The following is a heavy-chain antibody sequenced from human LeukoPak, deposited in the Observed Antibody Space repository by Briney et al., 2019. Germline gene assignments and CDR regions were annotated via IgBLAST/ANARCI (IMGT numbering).Heavy chain of an antibody. J-gene: IGHJ4*02. CDR1: GGTFSSYA. D-gene: IGHD1-26*01. CDR2: IIPIFGTA. CDR3: ARDHDSGSYPDY. Sequence: SVKVSCKASGGTFSSYAISWVRQAPGQGLEWMGGIIPIFGTANYAQKFQGRVTITADESTSTAYMELRSLRSDDTAVYYCARDHDSGSYPDYWGQGTLVTVSS. V-gene: IGHV1-69*13.